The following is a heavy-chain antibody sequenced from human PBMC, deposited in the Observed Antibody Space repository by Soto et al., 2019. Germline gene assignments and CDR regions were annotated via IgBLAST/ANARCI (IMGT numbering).Heavy chain of an antibody. J-gene: IGHJ4*02. Sequence: SETLSLTCTVSGGSISSYYWSWIRQPPGKGLEWIGYIYYSGSTNYNPSLKSRVTISVDTSKNQFSLKLSSVTAADTAVYYCARQGKVVPAAISHWGQGTLVTVSS. CDR3: ARQGKVVPAAISH. D-gene: IGHD2-2*01. CDR2: IYYSGST. V-gene: IGHV4-59*08. CDR1: GGSISSYY.